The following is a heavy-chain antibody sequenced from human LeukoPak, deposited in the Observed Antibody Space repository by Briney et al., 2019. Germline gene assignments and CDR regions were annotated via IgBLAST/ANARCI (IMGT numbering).Heavy chain of an antibody. CDR3: TGFSRYYYYGLHV. J-gene: IGHJ6*02. V-gene: IGHV3-11*01. D-gene: IGHD3-9*01. CDR2: INPSGTSM. CDR1: GFTLSDHY. Sequence: GGSLRLSCAASGFTLSDHYMNWIRQAPGRGLEWLSYINPSGTSMYYADSVKGRLTISRDNAKNTVYLQMNSLRAEDTAVYFCTGFSRYYYYGLHVWGRGTTVTVSS.